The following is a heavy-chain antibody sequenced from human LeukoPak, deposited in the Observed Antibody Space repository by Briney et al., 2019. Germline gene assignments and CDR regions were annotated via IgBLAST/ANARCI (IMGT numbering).Heavy chain of an antibody. CDR2: ISSSGSTI. J-gene: IGHJ5*02. Sequence: GGSLRLSCAASGFTFSSYEMNWVRQAPGKGLEWVSYISSSGSTIYYADSVKGRFTISRDNSKNTLYLQMNSLRAEDTAVYYCAKDSSGWYHWFDPWGQGTLVTVSS. D-gene: IGHD6-19*01. CDR1: GFTFSSYE. CDR3: AKDSSGWYHWFDP. V-gene: IGHV3-48*03.